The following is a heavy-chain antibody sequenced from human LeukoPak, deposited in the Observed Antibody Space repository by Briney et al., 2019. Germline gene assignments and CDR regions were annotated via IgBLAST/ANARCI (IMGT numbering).Heavy chain of an antibody. CDR1: RFTFSAYA. J-gene: IGHJ6*02. Sequence: GGSLRLSCAASRFTFSAYAMSWVRQAPGKGLEWVSSISSSGGSTYYADSVEGRFTISRDNSKNTLYLQMNSLRVEDTAVYYCAKAISPRLDYYYGMDVWGQGTTVTVSS. V-gene: IGHV3-23*01. CDR2: ISSSGGST. D-gene: IGHD3-3*01. CDR3: AKAISPRLDYYYGMDV.